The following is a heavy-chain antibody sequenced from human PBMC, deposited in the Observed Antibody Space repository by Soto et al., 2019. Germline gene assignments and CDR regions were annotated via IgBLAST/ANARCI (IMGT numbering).Heavy chain of an antibody. Sequence: PGESLKISCKGSGYSFTSYWIGWVRQMPGKGLEWMGIIYPGDSDTRYSPSFQGQVTISADKSISTAYLQWSSLKAPDTAMYYCASRREMATINDGMDVWGQGTTVTVSS. CDR3: ASRREMATINDGMDV. CDR2: IYPGDSDT. V-gene: IGHV5-51*01. J-gene: IGHJ6*02. D-gene: IGHD5-12*01. CDR1: GYSFTSYW.